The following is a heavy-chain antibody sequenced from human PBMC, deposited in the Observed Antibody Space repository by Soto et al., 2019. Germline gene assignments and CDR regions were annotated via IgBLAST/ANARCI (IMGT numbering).Heavy chain of an antibody. CDR3: ARDAPYYDILTGYYGGHDAFDI. Sequence: PSETLSLTCTVSGGSISSYYWSWIRQPPGKGLEWIGYIYYSGSTNYNPSLKSRVTISVDTSKNQFSLNLSSVTAADTAVYYCARDAPYYDILTGYYGGHDAFDIWGQGTMVTVS. CDR1: GGSISSYY. J-gene: IGHJ3*02. D-gene: IGHD3-9*01. V-gene: IGHV4-59*12. CDR2: IYYSGST.